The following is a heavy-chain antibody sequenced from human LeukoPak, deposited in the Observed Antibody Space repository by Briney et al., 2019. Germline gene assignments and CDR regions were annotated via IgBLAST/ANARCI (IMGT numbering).Heavy chain of an antibody. CDR1: GFIFSSYS. Sequence: GGSLRLSCAASGFIFSSYSMTWVRQAPGKGLEWVSSITSSSSYIYYADSVKGRFTISRDNAKNSLFLQMNSLRAEDTAVYYCARTRSGGSSGDYWGQGTLVTVSS. V-gene: IGHV3-21*01. J-gene: IGHJ4*02. D-gene: IGHD2-15*01. CDR3: ARTRSGGSSGDY. CDR2: ITSSSSYI.